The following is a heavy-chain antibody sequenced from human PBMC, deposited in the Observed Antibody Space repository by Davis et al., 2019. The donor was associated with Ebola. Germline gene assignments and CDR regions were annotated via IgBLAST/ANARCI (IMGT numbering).Heavy chain of an antibody. CDR1: GFTFSDYY. J-gene: IGHJ5*02. D-gene: IGHD4-17*01. V-gene: IGHV3-11*04. Sequence: GESLKISCAASGFTFSDYYISWIRQAPGKGLEWVSYISSSGSTIYYADSVKGRFTISRDNAKNSLYLQMNSLRAEDTAVYYCARDRPNDYGDYNWFDPWGQGTLVTVSS. CDR3: ARDRPNDYGDYNWFDP. CDR2: ISSSGSTI.